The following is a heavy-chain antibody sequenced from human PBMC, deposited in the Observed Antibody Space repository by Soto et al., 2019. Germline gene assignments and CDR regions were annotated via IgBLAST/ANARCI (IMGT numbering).Heavy chain of an antibody. CDR3: ARKRITMVRGVIFYYYSGMDV. CDR2: MNPNSGNT. J-gene: IGHJ6*02. Sequence: ASVKVSCKASGYTFTSYDINWVRQATGQGLEWMGWMNPNSGNTGYAQKFQGRVTMTRNTSISTAYMELSSLRSEDTAVYYCARKRITMVRGVIFYYYSGMDVWGQGTTVTVSS. V-gene: IGHV1-8*01. CDR1: GYTFTSYD. D-gene: IGHD3-10*01.